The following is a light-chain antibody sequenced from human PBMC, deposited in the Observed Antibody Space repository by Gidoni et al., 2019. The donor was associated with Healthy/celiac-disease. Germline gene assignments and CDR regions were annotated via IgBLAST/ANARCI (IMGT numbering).Light chain of an antibody. J-gene: IGLJ1*01. CDR3: CSYAGSYTYV. Sequence: QSALTQPRSVSGSRGQSVTISCNGTSSDVGGYNYVSWYKQNPGKAPKLMIYDVSKRPSGVPDRFSGSKSGNTASLTISGLQAEDEADYYCCSYAGSYTYVFGTGTKVTVL. V-gene: IGLV2-11*01. CDR1: SSDVGGYNY. CDR2: DVS.